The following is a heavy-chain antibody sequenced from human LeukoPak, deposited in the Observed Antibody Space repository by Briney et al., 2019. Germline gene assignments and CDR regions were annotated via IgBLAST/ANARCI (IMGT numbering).Heavy chain of an antibody. Sequence: GESLRLSCATSGFTFRNYWMSWLRQAPGKGQVWVARIRNDGSSESYAESVKGRFTISRDNARSTLFLQMNNLGVDDTAVYYCAKSDWFDPWGRGILVTVSS. CDR1: GFTFRNYW. V-gene: IGHV3-74*01. CDR2: IRNDGSSE. J-gene: IGHJ5*01. CDR3: AKSDWFDP.